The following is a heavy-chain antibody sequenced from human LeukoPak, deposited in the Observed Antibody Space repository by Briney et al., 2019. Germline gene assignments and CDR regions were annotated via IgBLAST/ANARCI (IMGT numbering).Heavy chain of an antibody. V-gene: IGHV4-59*08. CDR3: ASTKRGDILTGYFADY. D-gene: IGHD3-9*01. J-gene: IGHJ4*02. Sequence: PSETLSLTCTVSGGSISSYYWSWIRQPPGKGLEWIGYIYYSGSTNYNPSLKSRVTISVDTSKNQFSLKLSSVTAADTAVYYCASTKRGDILTGYFADYWGQGTLVTVSS. CDR1: GGSISSYY. CDR2: IYYSGST.